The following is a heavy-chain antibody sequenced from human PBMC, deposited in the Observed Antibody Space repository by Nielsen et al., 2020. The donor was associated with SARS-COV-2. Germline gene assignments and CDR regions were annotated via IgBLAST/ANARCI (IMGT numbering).Heavy chain of an antibody. CDR2: ISGSGGST. D-gene: IGHD2/OR15-2a*01. CDR1: GFTSSSYA. Sequence: GGSLRLSCAASGFTSSSYAMSWVRQAPGKGLEWVSVISGSGGSTSYADSVKGRFTISRDNSKNTLYLQMNSLRAEDTAIYYCAKDTTTTFYYFDSWGQGTLVTVSS. J-gene: IGHJ4*02. V-gene: IGHV3-23*01. CDR3: AKDTTTTFYYFDS.